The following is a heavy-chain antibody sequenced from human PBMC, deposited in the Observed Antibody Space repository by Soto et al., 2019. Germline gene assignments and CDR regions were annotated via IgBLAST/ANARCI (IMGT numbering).Heavy chain of an antibody. V-gene: IGHV3-23*01. CDR3: AKGRLRYFDWPDAFDI. Sequence: PGGSLRLSCAASGFTFSSYAMSWVRQAPGKGLEWVSAISGSGGSTYCADSVKGRFTISRDNSKNTLYLQMNSLRAEDTAVYYCAKGRLRYFDWPDAFDIWGQGTMVTVSS. D-gene: IGHD3-9*01. CDR2: ISGSGGST. CDR1: GFTFSSYA. J-gene: IGHJ3*02.